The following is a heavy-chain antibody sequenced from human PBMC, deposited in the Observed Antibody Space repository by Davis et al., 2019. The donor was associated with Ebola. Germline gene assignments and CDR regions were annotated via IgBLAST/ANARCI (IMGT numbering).Heavy chain of an antibody. Sequence: PSETLSLTCTVSGGTISSYYWSWIRQPAGKGLEWIGRIYTSGSTNYNPSLKSRVTMSVDTSKNQFSLKLSSVTAADTAVYYCASEGNYYDSSGYYFPDAFDIWGQGTMVTVSS. D-gene: IGHD3-22*01. V-gene: IGHV4-4*07. CDR1: GGTISSYY. CDR2: IYTSGST. CDR3: ASEGNYYDSSGYYFPDAFDI. J-gene: IGHJ3*02.